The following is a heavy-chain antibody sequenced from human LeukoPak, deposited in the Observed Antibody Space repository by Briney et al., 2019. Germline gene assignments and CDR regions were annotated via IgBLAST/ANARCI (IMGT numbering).Heavy chain of an antibody. CDR2: IYPRDGST. CDR3: ARDQEGFDY. V-gene: IGHV1-46*01. CDR1: GYTSTSNY. J-gene: IGHJ4*02. Sequence: APVKVSCKASGYTSTSNYIHWVRQAPGQGLEWMGMIYPRDGSTSYAQKFQGRVTVTRDTSTSTVHMELSGLRSEDTAVYYCARDQEGFDYWGQGTLVTVSS.